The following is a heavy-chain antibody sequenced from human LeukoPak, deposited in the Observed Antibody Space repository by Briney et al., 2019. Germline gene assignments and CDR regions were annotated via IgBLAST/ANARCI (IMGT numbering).Heavy chain of an antibody. V-gene: IGHV4-38-2*02. CDR3: ASSRVGYSYGKPFDY. Sequence: PSETLSLTCTVSGYSISSGYYWGWIRQPPGKGLEWIGSIYHSGSTYYNPSLKSRVTISVDTSKNQFSLKLSSVTAADTAVYYCASSRVGYSYGKPFDYWGQGTLVTVSS. CDR2: IYHSGST. D-gene: IGHD5-18*01. CDR1: GYSISSGYY. J-gene: IGHJ4*02.